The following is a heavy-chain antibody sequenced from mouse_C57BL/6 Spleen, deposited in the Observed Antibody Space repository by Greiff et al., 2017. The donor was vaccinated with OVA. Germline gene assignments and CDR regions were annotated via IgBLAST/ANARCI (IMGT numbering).Heavy chain of an antibody. J-gene: IGHJ4*01. D-gene: IGHD1-1*01. Sequence: QVHVKQPGAELVRPGSSVKLSCKASGYTFTSYWMHWVKQRPIQGLEWIGNIDPSDSETHYNQKFKDKATLTVDKSSSTAYMQLSSLTSEDSAVYYCARSPFITTVVAPDYYAMDYWGQGTSVTVSS. CDR1: GYTFTSYW. CDR2: IDPSDSET. V-gene: IGHV1-52*01. CDR3: ARSPFITTVVAPDYYAMDY.